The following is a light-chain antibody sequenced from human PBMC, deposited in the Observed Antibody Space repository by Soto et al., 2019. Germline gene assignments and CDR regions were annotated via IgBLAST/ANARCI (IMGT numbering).Light chain of an antibody. V-gene: IGKV1-33*01. Sequence: DIQMTQSPSSLSASVGDRVTITCQASQNINNYLNWYQQKPGRAPKLLIYKASTLETGVPSRFSGSGSRTDFTLTITSLQPEDIGTYYCQQTDTLPSTFGQGTRLEIK. CDR2: KAS. CDR1: QNINNY. J-gene: IGKJ5*01. CDR3: QQTDTLPST.